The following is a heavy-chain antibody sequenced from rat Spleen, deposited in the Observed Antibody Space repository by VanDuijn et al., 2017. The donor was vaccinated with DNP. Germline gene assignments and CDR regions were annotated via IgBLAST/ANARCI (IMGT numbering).Heavy chain of an antibody. V-gene: IGHV1-43*01. CDR1: GYTLTSYY. J-gene: IGHJ3*01. D-gene: IGHD1-4*01. CDR2: IYTGSGGS. CDR3: ARSGGSRVWFAY. Sequence: QVQLQQSGAELARPGSSVKISCKASGYTLTSYYIGWIKQTTGQGLDYIGYIYTGSGGSSYNEKFKGKATLTVDKSSSTAFMHLSSLEPDDSAVYYCARSGGSRVWFAYWGQGTLVTVSS.